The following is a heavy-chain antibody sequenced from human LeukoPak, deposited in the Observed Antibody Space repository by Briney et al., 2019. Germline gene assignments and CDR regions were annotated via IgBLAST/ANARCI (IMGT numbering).Heavy chain of an antibody. V-gene: IGHV3-21*01. CDR1: GFTFSSYS. D-gene: IGHD3-22*01. CDR2: ISSSSSYI. Sequence: GGSLRLSCAASGFTFSSYSMNWVRHAPGKGLEWVSSISSSSSYIYYADSVKGRFTISRGNAKNSLYLQMNSLRAEDTAVYYCARDLENYYDSSGYYSPALGYWGQGTLVTVSS. J-gene: IGHJ4*02. CDR3: ARDLENYYDSSGYYSPALGY.